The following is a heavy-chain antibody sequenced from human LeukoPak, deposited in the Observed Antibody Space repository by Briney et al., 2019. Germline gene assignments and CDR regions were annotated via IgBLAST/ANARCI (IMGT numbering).Heavy chain of an antibody. Sequence: ASVKVSCKASGYTFTGYYMHWVRQAPGQGLEWMGRINPNSGGTNYAQKFQGRVTMTRDTSISTAYMELSRLRSDDTAVYYCARGRRLAANIYYFDYWGQGTLVTVSS. CDR3: ARGRRLAANIYYFDY. V-gene: IGHV1-2*06. D-gene: IGHD6-19*01. CDR1: GYTFTGYY. J-gene: IGHJ4*02. CDR2: INPNSGGT.